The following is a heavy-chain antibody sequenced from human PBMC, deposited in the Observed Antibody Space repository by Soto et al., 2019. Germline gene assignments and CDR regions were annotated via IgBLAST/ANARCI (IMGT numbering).Heavy chain of an antibody. J-gene: IGHJ4*02. V-gene: IGHV2-5*02. CDR1: GFSLSTNGVG. D-gene: IGHD5-12*01. Sequence: SGPTLVNPTQTLTLSCTFSGFSLSTNGVGVGWIRQPPGKALEWLALIYWDDDKRYSPSLKGRLTITKDTSKNQVVLTMTNMDPVDTATYYCAHRLPVSGPFDCWGQGTLVTVSS. CDR3: AHRLPVSGPFDC. CDR2: IYWDDDK.